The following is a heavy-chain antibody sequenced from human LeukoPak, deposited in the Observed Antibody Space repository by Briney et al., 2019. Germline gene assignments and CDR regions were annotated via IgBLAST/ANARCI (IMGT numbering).Heavy chain of an antibody. CDR1: DGSISGYY. D-gene: IGHD3-10*01. CDR2: IYFSGTT. J-gene: IGHJ6*02. Sequence: SDTLSLTCTVSDGSISGYYWSWIRQSPGRGLEWIGYIYFSGTTKYNPSLKSRVTISVDTSKNQFSLNLNFVTAADTAVYYCARHISPGTGSSHYYYGMDVWGQGTTVTVSS. CDR3: ARHISPGTGSSHYYYGMDV. V-gene: IGHV4-59*08.